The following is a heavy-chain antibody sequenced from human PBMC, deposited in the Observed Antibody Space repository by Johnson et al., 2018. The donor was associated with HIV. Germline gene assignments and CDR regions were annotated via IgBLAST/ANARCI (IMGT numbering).Heavy chain of an antibody. CDR3: ARENQDAFDI. CDR1: AFTFSSYG. CDR2: IWYDGSNK. V-gene: IGHV3-33*08. J-gene: IGHJ3*02. Sequence: QVQLVESGGGVIRPGGSLRLSCAASAFTFSSYGMHWVRQAPGKGLEWVAVIWYDGSNKYYADSVRGRFTISRDNSKNTLYLQMNSLRAEDTAVYYCARENQDAFDIWGQGTMVTVSS.